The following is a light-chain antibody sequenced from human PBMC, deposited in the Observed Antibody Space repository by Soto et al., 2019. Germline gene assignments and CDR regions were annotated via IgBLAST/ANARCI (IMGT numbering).Light chain of an antibody. CDR3: QQRRDWGT. Sequence: EIVLTQSPATLSLSPGERATLSCRASQSVSRYLAWYQQKPGQAPRLLIYDASNRATGIPARFSGSGSGTYFTLTLSSLEPEDFAVYYCQQRRDWGTFGGGTKVEIK. CDR2: DAS. J-gene: IGKJ4*01. CDR1: QSVSRY. V-gene: IGKV3-11*01.